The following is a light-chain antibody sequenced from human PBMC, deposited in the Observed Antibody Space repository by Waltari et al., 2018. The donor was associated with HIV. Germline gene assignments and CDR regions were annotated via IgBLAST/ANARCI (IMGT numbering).Light chain of an antibody. CDR2: GAS. J-gene: IGKJ4*01. Sequence: DIVLTQSPGTLSLSPGESATLSCRASQSVTTKYLAWYQQKPGQAPRLLIYGASNRATGIPDRFSGSGSGRDFTLTISRLEPEDLAVYYCHQYTSPLTFGGGTKVEIK. CDR3: HQYTSPLT. CDR1: QSVTTKY. V-gene: IGKV3-20*01.